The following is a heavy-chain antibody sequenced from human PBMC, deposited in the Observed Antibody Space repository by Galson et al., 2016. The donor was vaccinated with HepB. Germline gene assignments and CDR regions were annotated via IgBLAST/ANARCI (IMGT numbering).Heavy chain of an antibody. CDR1: GFNFRGHG. Sequence: SLRLSCAASGFNFRGHGMHWVRQAPGRGLEWVAVISNDERDKQYGDSVKGRFTVSRDNSKNTLFLQMNSLRVEDTAVYYCAKMDCGRDCPRDYWGQGTLVTVSS. CDR3: AKMDCGRDCPRDY. D-gene: IGHD2-21*02. J-gene: IGHJ4*02. CDR2: ISNDERDK. V-gene: IGHV3-30*18.